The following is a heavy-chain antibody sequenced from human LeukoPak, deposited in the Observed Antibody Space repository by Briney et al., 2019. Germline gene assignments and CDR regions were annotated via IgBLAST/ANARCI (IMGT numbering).Heavy chain of an antibody. Sequence: ASVTLSCTSSGYTPSGYHLYWVRQAPGQGLEWLGSLNLNSRGTNYAQTFQRSVIIPRDTSINTAYMELSRLRSDDTAVYYCARASPAWGDSDYWGQGTLVTASS. CDR1: GYTPSGYH. D-gene: IGHD3-16*01. V-gene: IGHV1-2*02. CDR2: LNLNSRGT. CDR3: ARASPAWGDSDY. J-gene: IGHJ4*02.